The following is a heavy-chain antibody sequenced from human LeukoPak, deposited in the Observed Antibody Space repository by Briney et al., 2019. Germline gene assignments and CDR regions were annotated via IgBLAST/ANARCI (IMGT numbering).Heavy chain of an antibody. D-gene: IGHD3-22*01. Sequence: PSETLSLTCTVSGGSISSSSYYWGWIRQPPGKGLEWIGSIYYSGSTYYNPSLKSRVTISVDTSKNQFSLKLSSVTAADTAVYYCARQPNYYDSSGFFDYWGQGTLVTVSS. CDR3: ARQPNYYDSSGFFDY. J-gene: IGHJ4*02. CDR2: IYYSGST. CDR1: GGSISSSSYY. V-gene: IGHV4-39*01.